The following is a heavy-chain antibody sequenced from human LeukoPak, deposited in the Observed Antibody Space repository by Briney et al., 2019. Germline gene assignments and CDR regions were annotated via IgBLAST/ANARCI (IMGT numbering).Heavy chain of an antibody. Sequence: GGSLRLSCAASGFTFSSYSMNWVRQAPGKGLEWVSYISSSSSTIYYADSVKGLFTISRDNAKNSLYLQMNSLRAEDTAVYYCARAVRPYYYDSSLAQTLYFDYWGQGTLVTVSS. CDR1: GFTFSSYS. V-gene: IGHV3-48*04. J-gene: IGHJ4*02. D-gene: IGHD3-22*01. CDR2: ISSSSSTI. CDR3: ARAVRPYYYDSSLAQTLYFDY.